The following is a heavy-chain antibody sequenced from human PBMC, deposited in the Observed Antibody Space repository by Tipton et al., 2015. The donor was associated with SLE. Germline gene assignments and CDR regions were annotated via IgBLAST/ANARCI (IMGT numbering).Heavy chain of an antibody. CDR1: AFTLSANG. V-gene: IGHV3-23*01. D-gene: IGHD3-16*02. CDR2: INSGGST. J-gene: IGHJ4*02. Sequence: SLRLSCAASAFTLSANGMSWVRQVPGKGLEWFSGINSGGSTFYADSVKGRFTISRDNFKNTLFLEMNSLRVEDTAIYYCAKEGVIGRYTHGYCFDYWGQGTPVTVSS. CDR3: AKEGVIGRYTHGYCFDY.